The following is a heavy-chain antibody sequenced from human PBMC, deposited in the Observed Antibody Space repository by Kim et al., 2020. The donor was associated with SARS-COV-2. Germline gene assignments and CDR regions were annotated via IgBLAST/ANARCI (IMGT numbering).Heavy chain of an antibody. J-gene: IGHJ4*02. Sequence: KYYADSVQSQFTISRDNSKTTLDVQMNSLRVEDTAVYYCAREGGAEDFDYWGQGTLVTVSS. CDR3: AREGGAEDFDY. V-gene: IGHV3-33*01. D-gene: IGHD3-16*01. CDR2: K.